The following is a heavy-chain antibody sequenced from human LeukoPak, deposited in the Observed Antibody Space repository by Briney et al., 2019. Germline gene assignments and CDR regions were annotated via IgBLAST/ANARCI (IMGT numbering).Heavy chain of an antibody. CDR3: ARMTTGHDF. V-gene: IGHV4-34*01. Sequence: SETLSLTCAVSGTSFSSYYWSWIRQPPGKGLEWIGEDNHSGYTNVYTSLKSRVTISVDTSKNQFSLRLRSVTAADTGVYFCARMTTGHDFWGQGTLVTVSS. J-gene: IGHJ4*02. CDR2: DNHSGYT. D-gene: IGHD4-17*01. CDR1: GTSFSSYY.